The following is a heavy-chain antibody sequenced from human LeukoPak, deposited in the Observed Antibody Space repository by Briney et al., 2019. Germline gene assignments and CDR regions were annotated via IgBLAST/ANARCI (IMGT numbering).Heavy chain of an antibody. CDR2: GDYSGGT. CDR3: ARGKGGVYDFWPTGYDY. CDR1: GGSISSVKDY. Sequence: PSETLSLTCTVSGGSISSVKDYWAWIRQPPGKGLEWIATGDYSGGTYYNPSLESRVTISADMSKNQVSLKLSSVTAADTAVYYCARGKGGVYDFWPTGYDYWGQGTLVTVSS. V-gene: IGHV4-39*07. J-gene: IGHJ4*02. D-gene: IGHD3-3*01.